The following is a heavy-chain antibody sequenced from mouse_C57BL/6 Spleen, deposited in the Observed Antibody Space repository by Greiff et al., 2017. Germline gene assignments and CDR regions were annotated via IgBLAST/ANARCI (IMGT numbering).Heavy chain of an antibody. Sequence: EVHLQQSGPGLVKPSQSLSLTCSVTGYSITSGYYWNWIRQFPGNKLEWMGYISYDGSNNYNPSLKNRISITRDTSKNQFFLKLNSVTTEDTAKYYCAREGYGKEDYAMDYWGQRTSVTVSS. V-gene: IGHV3-6*01. J-gene: IGHJ4*01. D-gene: IGHD1-1*01. CDR1: GYSITSGYY. CDR2: ISYDGSN. CDR3: AREGYGKEDYAMDY.